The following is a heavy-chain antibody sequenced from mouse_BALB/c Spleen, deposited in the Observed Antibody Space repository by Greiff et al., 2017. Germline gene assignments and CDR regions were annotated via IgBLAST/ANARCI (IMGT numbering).Heavy chain of an antibody. CDR1: GYSITSDYA. Sequence: DVKLVESGPGLVKPSQSLSLTCTVTGYSITSDYAWNWIRQFPGNKLEWMGYISYSGSTSYNPSLKSRISITRDTSKNQFFLQLNSVTTEDTATYYCARSERLGDYGNYDAMDYWGQGTSVTVSS. CDR2: ISYSGST. J-gene: IGHJ4*01. D-gene: IGHD2-1*01. CDR3: ARSERLGDYGNYDAMDY. V-gene: IGHV3-2*02.